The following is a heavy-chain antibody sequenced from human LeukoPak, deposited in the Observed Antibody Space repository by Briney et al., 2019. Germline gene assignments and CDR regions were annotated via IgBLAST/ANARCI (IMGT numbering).Heavy chain of an antibody. CDR3: WRDFAYRQFDC. Sequence: GSLRLSCVGSGFTFSNSWMTWVRQAPGKGPEWLANINPDGSTRNQVGSLRGRFIISKDNPKNSLYLQMNSLSVDDTAVYYCWRDFAYRQFDCWGQGTLVTVSS. CDR2: INPDGSTR. J-gene: IGHJ4*02. V-gene: IGHV3-7*01. CDR1: GFTFSNSW. D-gene: IGHD2-2*02.